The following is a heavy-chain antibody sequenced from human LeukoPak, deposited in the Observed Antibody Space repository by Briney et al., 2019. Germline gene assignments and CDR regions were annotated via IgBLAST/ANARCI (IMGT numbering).Heavy chain of an antibody. CDR1: GGSISSGSYY. Sequence: SETLSLTCTVSGGSISSGSYYWCWIRQPAGKGLEWIGRFYTSGSTNYNPSLKSRVTISVDTSKNQFSLKLSSVTAADTAVYYCARSATRYSSKYYYGMDVWGQGTTVTVSS. J-gene: IGHJ6*02. V-gene: IGHV4-61*02. D-gene: IGHD4-11*01. CDR3: ARSATRYSSKYYYGMDV. CDR2: FYTSGST.